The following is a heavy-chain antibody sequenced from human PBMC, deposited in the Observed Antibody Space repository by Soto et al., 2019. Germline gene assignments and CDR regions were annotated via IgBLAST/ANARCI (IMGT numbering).Heavy chain of an antibody. V-gene: IGHV3-66*01. CDR3: ASGHCSGGSCYSGDYYYYYMDV. CDR1: GFTVSSNY. Sequence: GGSLRLSCAASGFTVSSNYMSWVRQAPGKGLEWVSVIYSGGSTYYADSVKGRFTISRDNSKNTLYLQMNSLRAEDTAVYYCASGHCSGGSCYSGDYYYYYMDVWGKGTTVTVSS. D-gene: IGHD2-15*01. CDR2: IYSGGST. J-gene: IGHJ6*03.